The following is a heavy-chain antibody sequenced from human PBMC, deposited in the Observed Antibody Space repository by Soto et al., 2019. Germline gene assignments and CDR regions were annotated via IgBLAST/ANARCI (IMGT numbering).Heavy chain of an antibody. CDR3: ARDKTYYYESSGYYAED. V-gene: IGHV3-53*01. Sequence: EVQLVESGGGLIQPGGSLRLSCAASGFTVSTNYMSWVRQAPGKGLEWVSVIYSGGSTYYADSVKGRFTISRDNSKNTVYLQMNSLRAEDTAVYYCARDKTYYYESSGYYAEDWGQGTLVTVSS. CDR2: IYSGGST. J-gene: IGHJ4*02. D-gene: IGHD3-22*01. CDR1: GFTVSTNY.